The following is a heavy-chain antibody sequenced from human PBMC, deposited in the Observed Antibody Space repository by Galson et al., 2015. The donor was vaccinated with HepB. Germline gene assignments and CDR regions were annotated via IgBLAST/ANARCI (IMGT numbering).Heavy chain of an antibody. CDR1: GFTFSSYA. CDR2: ISYDGSNK. D-gene: IGHD5-12*01. J-gene: IGHJ5*02. V-gene: IGHV3-30*04. Sequence: SLRLSCAASGFTFSSYAMHWVRQAPGKGLEWVAVISYDGSNKYYADSVKGRFTISRDNSKNTLYLQMNSLRAEDTAVYYCARDARSMVATNWFDPWGQGTLVTVSS. CDR3: ARDARSMVATNWFDP.